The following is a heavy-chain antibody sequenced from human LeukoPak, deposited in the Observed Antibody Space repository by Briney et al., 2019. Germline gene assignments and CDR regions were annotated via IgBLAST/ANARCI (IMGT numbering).Heavy chain of an antibody. V-gene: IGHV4-4*08. CDR1: GGSFSGYY. D-gene: IGHD7-27*01. CDR2: VYTSGST. Sequence: SETLSLTCAVYGGSFSGYYWSWIRQPPGKGLEWLGRVYTSGSTNYNPSLNNRVTISLDTSKNQFSLKLSSLTAADTAVYYCARSSLGTFDYWGQGTLVTVSS. CDR3: ARSSLGTFDY. J-gene: IGHJ4*02.